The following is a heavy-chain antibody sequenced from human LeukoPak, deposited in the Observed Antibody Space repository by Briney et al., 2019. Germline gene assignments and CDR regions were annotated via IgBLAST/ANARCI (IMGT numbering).Heavy chain of an antibody. CDR3: ARDSSYGYGEHLAPDY. V-gene: IGHV1-18*04. CDR1: GYTFTSCG. D-gene: IGHD4-17*01. J-gene: IGHJ4*02. CDR2: ISAYNGNT. Sequence: ASVKVSCKASGYTFTSCGISWVRQAPGQGLEWMGWISAYNGNTNYAQKLQGRVTMTTDTSTSTAYMELRSLRSDDTAVYYCARDSSYGYGEHLAPDYWGQGTLVTVSS.